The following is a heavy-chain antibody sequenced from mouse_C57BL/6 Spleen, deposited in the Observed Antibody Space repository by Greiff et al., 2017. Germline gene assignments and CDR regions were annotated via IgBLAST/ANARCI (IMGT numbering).Heavy chain of an antibody. CDR2: IYPGSGNT. V-gene: IGHV1-66*01. Sequence: QVQLQQSGPELVKPGASVKISCKASGYSFTSYYIHWVKQRPGQGLEWIGWIYPGSGNTKYNEKFKGKATLTADTSSSTAYMQLSSLTSEDSAVCYCARCDYYRDYFDYWGQGTTLTVSS. D-gene: IGHD1-1*01. CDR3: ARCDYYRDYFDY. CDR1: GYSFTSYY. J-gene: IGHJ2*01.